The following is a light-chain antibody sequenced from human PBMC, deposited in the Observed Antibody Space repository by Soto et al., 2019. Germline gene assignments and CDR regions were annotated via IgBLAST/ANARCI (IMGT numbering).Light chain of an antibody. Sequence: NVLTQSAGTLSLSPGEIATLSCRGSQVVNNNYLAWYQQKPGQAPRLLIYGASSTTAGIPYRLSGSGSGKDFTLTISRLEPEDYAVYYCQQYGSSKTCGKGTKVEIK. J-gene: IGKJ1*01. CDR2: GAS. CDR3: QQYGSSKT. V-gene: IGKV3-20*01. CDR1: QVVNNNY.